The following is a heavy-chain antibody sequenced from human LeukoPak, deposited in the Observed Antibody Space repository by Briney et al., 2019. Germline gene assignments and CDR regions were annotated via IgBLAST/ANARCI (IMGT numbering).Heavy chain of an antibody. CDR3: ARGGYYYDSSGYYFRTDY. V-gene: IGHV1-69*06. Sequence: ASVKVSCKASGGTFSSYAISWVRQAPGQGLEWMGGIIPMFGTANYAQKFQGRVTITADKSTSTAHMELSSLRSEDTAVYYCARGGYYYDSSGYYFRTDYWGQGTLVTVSS. CDR1: GGTFSSYA. J-gene: IGHJ4*02. CDR2: IIPMFGTA. D-gene: IGHD3-22*01.